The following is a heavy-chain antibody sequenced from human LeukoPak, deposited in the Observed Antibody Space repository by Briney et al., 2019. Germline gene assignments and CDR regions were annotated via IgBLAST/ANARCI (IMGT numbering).Heavy chain of an antibody. CDR1: GGSISSYF. J-gene: IGHJ6*03. CDR2: VYTSGST. V-gene: IGHV4-4*09. D-gene: IGHD4-23*01. CDR3: ARRRPLVTPGYMDV. Sequence: SETLSLTCTVSGGSISSYFWNWIRQPPGKGLERIGYVYTSGSTNYNPSLKSRVTISVDTSKNQFSLKLSSVTAADTAVYYCARRRPLVTPGYMDVWGKGTTVTVSS.